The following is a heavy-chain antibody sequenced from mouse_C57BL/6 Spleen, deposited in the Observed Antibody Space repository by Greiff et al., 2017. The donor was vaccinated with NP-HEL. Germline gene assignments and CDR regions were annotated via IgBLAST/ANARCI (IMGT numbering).Heavy chain of an antibody. J-gene: IGHJ2*01. D-gene: IGHD2-5*01. CDR3: ARYYSNYGGYFDY. CDR1: GYSFTSYY. Sequence: QVQLKESGPELVKPGASVKISCKASGYSFTSYYIHWVKQRPGQGLEWIGWIYPGSGNTKYNEKFKGKATLTADTSSSTAYMQLSSLTSEDSAVYYCARYYSNYGGYFDYWGQGTTLTVSS. V-gene: IGHV1-66*01. CDR2: IYPGSGNT.